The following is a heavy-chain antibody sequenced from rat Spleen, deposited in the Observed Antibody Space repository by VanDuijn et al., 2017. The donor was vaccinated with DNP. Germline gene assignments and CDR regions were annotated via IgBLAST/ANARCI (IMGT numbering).Heavy chain of an antibody. V-gene: IGHV5-27*01. D-gene: IGHD1-11*01. CDR1: GFTFSNYH. CDR2: ISASGGST. Sequence: EVQLVESGGGLVQPGRSLKLSCAASGFTFSNYHMAWVRQAPKKGLEWVASISASGGSTSYRDSVKGRFTISRDNAKSILYLQMDSLRSEDTATFYCTTDFERGYWGQGVMVTVSS. CDR3: TTDFERGY. J-gene: IGHJ2*01.